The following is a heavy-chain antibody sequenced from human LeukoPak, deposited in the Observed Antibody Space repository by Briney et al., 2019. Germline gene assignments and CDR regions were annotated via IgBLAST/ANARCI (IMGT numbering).Heavy chain of an antibody. D-gene: IGHD3-22*01. J-gene: IGHJ3*02. CDR1: GGTFTSYS. CDR3: ARPLYDSSGYYSGHDAFDI. V-gene: IGHV1-69*02. Sequence: ASVKVSCKASGGTFTSYSITWVRQAPGQGLEWMGRISPILGVAKYAQKLQGRVTITADKSTSTAYMELSSLRSEDTAVYYCARPLYDSSGYYSGHDAFDIWGLGTMVTVSS. CDR2: ISPILGVA.